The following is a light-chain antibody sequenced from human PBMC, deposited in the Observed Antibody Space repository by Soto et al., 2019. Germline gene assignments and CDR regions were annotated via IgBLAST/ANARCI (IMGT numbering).Light chain of an antibody. V-gene: IGLV2-14*01. J-gene: IGLJ2*01. CDR2: EVS. CDR1: SSDVGGYNY. CDR3: SSYTSSSTYVI. Sequence: QSVLTQPASVSGSPGQSITISCTGTSSDVGGYNYVSWYQQHPGEAPKVMIYEVSNRPSRVSHRFSGSKSGNTASLTISGLQAEDEADYFCSSYTSSSTYVIFGGGTQLTVL.